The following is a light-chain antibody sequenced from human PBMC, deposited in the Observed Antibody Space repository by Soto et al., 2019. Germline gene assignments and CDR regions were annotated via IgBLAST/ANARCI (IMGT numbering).Light chain of an antibody. CDR2: EVS. CDR3: SSYAGSNIPVV. CDR1: SRDVGGYNC. V-gene: IGLV2-8*01. J-gene: IGLJ2*01. Sequence: QSALTQPPSASGSPGQSVTISCTGTSRDVGGYNCVSWYQQHPGKAPKLMIYEVSKRPSGVPDRFSGSKSGNTASLTVSGRQAEDEADYYCSSYAGSNIPVVFGGGTKLTVL.